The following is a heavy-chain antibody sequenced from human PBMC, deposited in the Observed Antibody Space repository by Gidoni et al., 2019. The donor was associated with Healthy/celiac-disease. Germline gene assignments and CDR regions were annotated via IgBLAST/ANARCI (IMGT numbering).Heavy chain of an antibody. CDR2: ISSSSSYI. CDR3: ARDALPFYLGRDGMDV. J-gene: IGHJ6*02. Sequence: VSSISSSSSYIYYADSVKGRFTISRDNAKNSLYLQMNSLRAEDTAVYYCARDALPFYLGRDGMDVWGQGTTVTVSS. V-gene: IGHV3-21*01. D-gene: IGHD2-15*01.